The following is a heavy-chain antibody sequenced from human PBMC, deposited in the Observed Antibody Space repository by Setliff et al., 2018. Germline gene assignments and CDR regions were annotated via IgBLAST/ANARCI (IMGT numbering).Heavy chain of an antibody. V-gene: IGHV4-30-4*08. CDR1: GGSISSGDYY. D-gene: IGHD3-22*01. CDR2: IYYSGST. J-gene: IGHJ3*02. Sequence: SETLSLTCTVSGGSISSGDYYWSWIRQPPGKGLEFVGYIYYSGSTNYNPSLKSRVTISIDTSKNQFSLKVNSVTAADAAVYYCASAPLLYSDSSGLSGTFDIWGQGTMVTVSS. CDR3: ASAPLLYSDSSGLSGTFDI.